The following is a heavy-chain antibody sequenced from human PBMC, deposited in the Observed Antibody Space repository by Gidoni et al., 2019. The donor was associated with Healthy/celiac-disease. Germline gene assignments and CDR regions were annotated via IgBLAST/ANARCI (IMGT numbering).Heavy chain of an antibody. CDR3: ARCYSGYDLGNYYYYGMDV. Sequence: QVQLVESGGGVVQPGRSLRLSCAASGFTFSSYAMHWVRQAPGKGLEWVAVISYDGSNKYYADSVKGRFTISRDNSKNTLYLQMNSLRAEDTAVYYCARCYSGYDLGNYYYYGMDVWGQGTTVTVSS. CDR2: ISYDGSNK. J-gene: IGHJ6*02. D-gene: IGHD5-12*01. CDR1: GFTFSSYA. V-gene: IGHV3-30-3*01.